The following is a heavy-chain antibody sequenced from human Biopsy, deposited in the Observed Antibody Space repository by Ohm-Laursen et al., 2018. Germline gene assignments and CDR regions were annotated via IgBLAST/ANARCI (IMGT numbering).Heavy chain of an antibody. V-gene: IGHV1-2*02. Sequence: SVKVSCKASGYTFTDYDINWMRQAPGQGLEWMGWINPATGETRYAQRFQGRVTMTRDTSVTTAYMQLSSLTSDDTALYYCAKPSGGVSTIGFDPWGQGTQVIVSS. CDR3: AKPSGGVSTIGFDP. CDR1: GYTFTDYD. D-gene: IGHD3-16*01. CDR2: INPATGET. J-gene: IGHJ5*02.